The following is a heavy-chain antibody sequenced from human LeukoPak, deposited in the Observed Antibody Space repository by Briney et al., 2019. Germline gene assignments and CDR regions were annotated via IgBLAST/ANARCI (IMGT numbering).Heavy chain of an antibody. CDR1: GFTFSSYV. CDR3: ARDAASGNNWFDL. D-gene: IGHD3-3*01. Sequence: PGGSLRLSCAASGFTFSSYVMNWVRQAPGKGLEWVAVISYDGSNKYYADSVKGRFTISRDNSKNTLYLQMNSLRAEDTAVYYCARDAASGNNWFDLWGQGTLVTVSS. J-gene: IGHJ5*02. V-gene: IGHV3-30-3*01. CDR2: ISYDGSNK.